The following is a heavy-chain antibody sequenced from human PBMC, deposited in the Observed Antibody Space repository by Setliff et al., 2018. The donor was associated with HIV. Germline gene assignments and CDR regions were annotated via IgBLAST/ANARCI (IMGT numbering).Heavy chain of an antibody. V-gene: IGHV4-61*09. J-gene: IGHJ5*02. CDR2: IYTSGTT. D-gene: IGHD2-15*01. Sequence: KTSETLSLTCTVSGGSISSGTYYWSWIRQPAGKGLEWIGHIYTSGTTNYNPSLKSRVTISLDTSKNQFSLKLSSVTAADTAVYYCARDRICSGGSCYVGWFDPWGQGTLVTVSS. CDR1: GGSISSGTYY. CDR3: ARDRICSGGSCYVGWFDP.